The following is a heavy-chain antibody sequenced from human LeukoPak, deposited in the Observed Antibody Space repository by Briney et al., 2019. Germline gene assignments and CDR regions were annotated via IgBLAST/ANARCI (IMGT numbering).Heavy chain of an antibody. V-gene: IGHV3-23*01. J-gene: IGHJ4*02. CDR2: ISGSGGKT. Sequence: GGSLRLSCAASGFSFSNYAMSWVRQAPGKGLEWVSGISGSGGKTYYADSVKGRFTISRDNSKNSLYLQMHSLRAEDTAVYYCARDLYYWGQGILVTVSS. CDR3: ARDLYY. CDR1: GFSFSNYA.